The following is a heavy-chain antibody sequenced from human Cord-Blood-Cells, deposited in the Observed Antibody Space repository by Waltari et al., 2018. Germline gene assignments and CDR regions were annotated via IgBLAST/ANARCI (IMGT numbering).Heavy chain of an antibody. D-gene: IGHD6-6*01. Sequence: EVQLLESGGGLVQPGGSLRLSCAAPGFPFRTFAMTWLPQAPGKGLEWVSAISGSGGSTYYADSVKGRFTISRDNSKNTLYLQMNSLRAEDTAVYYCAKEIAARRGAFDIWGQGTMVTVSS. CDR3: AKEIAARRGAFDI. V-gene: IGHV3-23*01. J-gene: IGHJ3*02. CDR1: GFPFRTFA. CDR2: ISGSGGST.